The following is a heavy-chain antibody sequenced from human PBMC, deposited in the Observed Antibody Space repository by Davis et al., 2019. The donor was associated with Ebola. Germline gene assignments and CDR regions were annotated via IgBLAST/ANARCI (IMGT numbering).Heavy chain of an antibody. Sequence: GGSLRLSCAASGLSIHMYWMTWVRQAPGKGLEWVSHISSNSGTIYYADSVKGRFTISRDNAKNSLYLQMNSLRDEDTAVYYCARDGRWGSSWYWGYWGQGTLVTVST. V-gene: IGHV3-48*02. J-gene: IGHJ4*02. CDR3: ARDGRWGSSWYWGY. D-gene: IGHD6-13*01. CDR1: GLSIHMYW. CDR2: ISSNSGTI.